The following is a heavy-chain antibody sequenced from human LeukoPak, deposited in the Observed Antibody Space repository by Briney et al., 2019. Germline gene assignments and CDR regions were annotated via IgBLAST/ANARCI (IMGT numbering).Heavy chain of an antibody. CDR2: IYTSGST. CDR1: GGSFSGYY. J-gene: IGHJ5*02. Sequence: SETLSLTCAVYGGSFSGYYWSWIRQPAGKGLEWIGRIYTSGSTNYNPSLKSRVTMSVDTSKNQFSLKLSSVTAADTAVYYCARDRSYSSAVVFDPWGQGTLVTVSS. CDR3: ARDRSYSSAVVFDP. D-gene: IGHD6-25*01. V-gene: IGHV4-4*07.